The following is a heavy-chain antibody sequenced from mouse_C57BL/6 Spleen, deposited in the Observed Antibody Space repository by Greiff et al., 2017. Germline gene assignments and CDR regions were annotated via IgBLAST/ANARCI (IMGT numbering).Heavy chain of an antibody. V-gene: IGHV5-4*01. CDR1: GFTFSSYA. J-gene: IGHJ4*01. D-gene: IGHD2-4*01. CDR3: ARDLDYDYAMDY. CDR2: ISDGGSYT. Sequence: EVKLMESGGGLVKPGGSLKLSCAASGFTFSSYAMSWVRQTPDKRLEWVATISDGGSYTYYPDNVKGRFTISRDNANNNLYLQMSHLKSEDTAMYYCARDLDYDYAMDYWGQGTSVTVSS.